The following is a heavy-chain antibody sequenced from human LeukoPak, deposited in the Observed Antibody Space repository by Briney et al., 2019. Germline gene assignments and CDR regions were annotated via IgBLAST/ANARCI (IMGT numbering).Heavy chain of an antibody. CDR2: ISSDGSNK. CDR3: AKGSGGSGSFYNHFDC. D-gene: IGHD3-10*01. V-gene: IGHV3-30*18. J-gene: IGHJ4*02. CDR1: GLSFNSCG. Sequence: PGGSLRLSCAASGLSFNSCGMHWVRQAPGKGLEWVAVISSDGSNKYYADSVNGRFTISRDNSKNPLRLQMNSLRTEDTAVFYCAKGSGGSGSFYNHFDCWGQGTLVTVSS.